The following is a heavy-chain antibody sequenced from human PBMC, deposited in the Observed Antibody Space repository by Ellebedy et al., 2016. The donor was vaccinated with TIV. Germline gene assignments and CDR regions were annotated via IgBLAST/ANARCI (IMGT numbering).Heavy chain of an antibody. V-gene: IGHV3-48*01. CDR3: AGYGDFSY. D-gene: IGHD4-17*01. Sequence: PGGSLRLSCAASGFTFSIYAMHWVRQAPGKGLEWVSFISHSSGTTFYADSVRGRFTISRDNAKNSLSLQMNSLRVDDTAVYYCAGYGDFSYWGQGTLVTVSS. J-gene: IGHJ4*02. CDR2: ISHSSGTT. CDR1: GFTFSIYA.